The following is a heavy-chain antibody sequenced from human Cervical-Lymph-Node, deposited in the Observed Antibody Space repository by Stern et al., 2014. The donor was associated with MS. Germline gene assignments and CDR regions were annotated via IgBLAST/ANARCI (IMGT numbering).Heavy chain of an antibody. CDR3: ASRRKYNWNYVDY. Sequence: EVQLVESGGGLVQPGGSLRLSCAASGFPFSSYAMSWVRHAPGKGLEWVSAISGSGGSTYYADSVKGRFTISRDNSKNTLYLQMNSLRAEDTAVYNCASRRKYNWNYVDYWGQGTLVTVSS. CDR1: GFPFSSYA. J-gene: IGHJ4*02. CDR2: ISGSGGST. V-gene: IGHV3-23*04. D-gene: IGHD1-20*01.